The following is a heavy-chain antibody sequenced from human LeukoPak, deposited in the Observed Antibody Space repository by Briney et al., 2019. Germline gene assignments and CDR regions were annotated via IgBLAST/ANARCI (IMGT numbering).Heavy chain of an antibody. CDR2: ISGSGGST. CDR1: GFTFSSYA. J-gene: IGHJ6*02. CDR3: AKDSEWFGELWSSAYGMDV. V-gene: IGHV3-23*01. D-gene: IGHD3-10*01. Sequence: PGGSLRLSCAASGFTFSSYAMSWVRQAPGKGLEGVSAISGSGGSTYYTDSVKGRFTISRDNSKNTLYLQMNSLRAEDTAVYYCAKDSEWFGELWSSAYGMDVWGQGTTVTVSS.